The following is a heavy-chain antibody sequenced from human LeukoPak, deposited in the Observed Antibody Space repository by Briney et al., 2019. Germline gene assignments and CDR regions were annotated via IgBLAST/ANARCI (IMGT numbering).Heavy chain of an antibody. J-gene: IGHJ4*02. Sequence: GGSLRLSCAASGFTFSSYAMHWVRQAPGKGLEWVAVISYHGTSKYYADSVKARFTISRDISRNTLYLQMDSLRAEDTAVYYCARAGPNDHRFDYWGQGTLVTVSS. V-gene: IGHV3-30-3*01. D-gene: IGHD1-1*01. CDR2: ISYHGTSK. CDR3: ARAGPNDHRFDY. CDR1: GFTFSSYA.